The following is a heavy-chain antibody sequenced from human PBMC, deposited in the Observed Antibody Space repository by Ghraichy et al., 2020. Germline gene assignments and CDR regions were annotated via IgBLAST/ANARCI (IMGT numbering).Heavy chain of an antibody. V-gene: IGHV3-9*01. CDR2: IGWNSDLI. Sequence: GGSLRLSCVVSGFNFEDFGMHWVRQVPGKGLEWVSGIGWNSDLIGYGDSVKGRFTISRDNAKNSLYLQMDSLRPEDTALYYCAKDTQYVRHAFDIRGQGTKVIVSS. CDR3: AKDTQYVRHAFDI. CDR1: GFNFEDFG. D-gene: IGHD3-16*01. J-gene: IGHJ3*02.